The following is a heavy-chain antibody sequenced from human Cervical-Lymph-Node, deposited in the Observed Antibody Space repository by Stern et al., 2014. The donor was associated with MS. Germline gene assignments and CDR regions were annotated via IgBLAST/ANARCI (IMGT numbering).Heavy chain of an antibody. Sequence: EVHLVESGGGLVQPGRSLGLSCAASGFTFDNYAMHWVRQAPGKGLEWGSGISWNSDSIHYADSVKGRFTISRDNAQNSLYLQLNSLRAEDTALYYCAKAFRKAGIPDAFDIWGQGTMVTVSS. J-gene: IGHJ3*02. CDR1: GFTFDNYA. V-gene: IGHV3-9*01. CDR3: AKAFRKAGIPDAFDI. CDR2: ISWNSDSI. D-gene: IGHD6-19*01.